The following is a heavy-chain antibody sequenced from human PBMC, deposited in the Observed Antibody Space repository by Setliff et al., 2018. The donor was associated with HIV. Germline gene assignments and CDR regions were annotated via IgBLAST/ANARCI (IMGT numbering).Heavy chain of an antibody. CDR3: ARGPYYYGSGTQGGFDY. CDR1: GFTFDDYA. V-gene: IGHV3-9*01. D-gene: IGHD3-10*01. J-gene: IGHJ4*02. CDR2: ISWNSGSI. Sequence: PGGSLRLSCVVSGFTFDDYAMHWVRQAPGKGLEWVSSISWNSGSIGYADSVKGRFTISRDNSKNTLYLQMNSLRTEDTAVYYCARGPYYYGSGTQGGFDYWGQGTLVTVSS.